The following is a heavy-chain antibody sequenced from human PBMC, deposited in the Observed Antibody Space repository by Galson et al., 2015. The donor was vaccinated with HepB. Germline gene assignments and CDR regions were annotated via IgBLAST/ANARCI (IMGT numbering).Heavy chain of an antibody. Sequence: SLRLSCAVSGFTVSSNYMSWVRQAPGKGLEWVSIIYSGGSTYYADSMKGRFTISKDNSKNTLFLQMNNLRAEDTALYYCARVQGYYDTGGYYGSFDYWGQGTLVTVSS. CDR2: IYSGGST. CDR3: ARVQGYYDTGGYYGSFDY. D-gene: IGHD3-22*01. CDR1: GFTVSSNY. V-gene: IGHV3-53*01. J-gene: IGHJ4*02.